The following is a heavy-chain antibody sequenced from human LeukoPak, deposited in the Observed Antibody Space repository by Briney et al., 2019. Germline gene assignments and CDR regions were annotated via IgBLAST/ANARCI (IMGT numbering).Heavy chain of an antibody. D-gene: IGHD2-21*02. CDR1: GFTFGDYA. CDR3: TRDLGHIVVVTPDY. V-gene: IGHV3-49*04. Sequence: GGSLRLSCTASGFTFGDYAMSWVRQAPGKGLEWVGFIRSKAYGVTTEYAASVKGRFTISRDDSKSIAYLQMNSLKTEDTAVYYCTRDLGHIVVVTPDYWGQGTLVTVSS. CDR2: IRSKAYGVTT. J-gene: IGHJ4*02.